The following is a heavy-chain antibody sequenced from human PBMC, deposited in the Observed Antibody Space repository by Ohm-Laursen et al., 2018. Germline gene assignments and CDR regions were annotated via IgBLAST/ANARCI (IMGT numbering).Heavy chain of an antibody. CDR2: IYYTGST. CDR3: ARRANSAYPYYLDH. CDR1: GGSISSYY. Sequence: SQTLSLTRTVSGGSISSYYWTWIRQPPGKGLEWIGYIYYTGSTSYNPSLKSRVTISVDTSKNQFSLKLSSVTAADTAVYYCARRANSAYPYYLDHWGQGTLVTVSS. J-gene: IGHJ4*02. V-gene: IGHV4-59*08. D-gene: IGHD3-22*01.